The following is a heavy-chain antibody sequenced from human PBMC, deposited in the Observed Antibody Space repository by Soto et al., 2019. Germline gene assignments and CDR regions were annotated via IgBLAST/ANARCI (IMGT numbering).Heavy chain of an antibody. D-gene: IGHD1-20*01. J-gene: IGHJ6*02. CDR2: VYSSGAT. CDR3: TKGPNWNYYYYGVDV. CDR1: GDSVSNYY. V-gene: IGHV4-4*07. Sequence: PSETLSLTCTVSGDSVSNYYWSWIRQPAGRGLGWIGRVYSSGATNYNPSLNGRVTMSVDTSRNQFSLRLSSVTAADTAIYYCTKGPNWNYYYYGVDVWGQGTAVTVSS.